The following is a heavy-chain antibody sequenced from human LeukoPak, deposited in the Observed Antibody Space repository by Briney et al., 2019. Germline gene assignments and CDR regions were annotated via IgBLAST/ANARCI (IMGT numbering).Heavy chain of an antibody. D-gene: IGHD4-17*01. CDR2: IYYRGTT. Sequence: PSETLSLTCSVSGGSISTYYWSWIRQPPGKGLEWIGYIYYRGTTNCNPSLISRVTISVDTSKKQFSLKLSSVSAADTAVYYCVGEGDYPNFDYWGQGTLVTVS. CDR3: VGEGDYPNFDY. CDR1: GGSISTYY. J-gene: IGHJ4*02. V-gene: IGHV4-59*01.